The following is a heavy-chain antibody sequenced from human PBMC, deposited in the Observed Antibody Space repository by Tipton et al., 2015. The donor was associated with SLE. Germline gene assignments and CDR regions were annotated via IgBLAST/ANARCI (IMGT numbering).Heavy chain of an antibody. CDR3: ARYSYHYYSMDV. CDR1: GYSISSDYY. D-gene: IGHD2-15*01. J-gene: IGHJ6*03. CDR2: ISFSGNT. V-gene: IGHV4-61*01. Sequence: TLSLTCAVSGYSISSDYYWGWIRQPPGKGLEWIGYISFSGNTNYNPSLKSRVTISVDTSNNQFSLKLSAVTAADTAVYYCARYSYHYYSMDVWGKGATVNVSS.